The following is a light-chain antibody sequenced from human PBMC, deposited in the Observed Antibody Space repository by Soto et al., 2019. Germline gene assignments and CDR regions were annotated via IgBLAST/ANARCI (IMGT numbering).Light chain of an antibody. V-gene: IGLV1-44*01. CDR3: AAWEDGLNAVV. J-gene: IGLJ2*01. CDR1: SSNIASNT. Sequence: QSVLTQPPSASGTPGQTVTISCSGSSSNIASNTVNWSQQLPGTAPKLLIYNNNERPSGVPDRFTGSKSGTSASLAISGLRSEDEADYYCAAWEDGLNAVVFGGGTKLTVL. CDR2: NNN.